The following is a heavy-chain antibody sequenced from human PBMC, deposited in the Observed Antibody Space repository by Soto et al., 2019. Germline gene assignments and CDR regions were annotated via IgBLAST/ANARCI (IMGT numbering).Heavy chain of an antibody. J-gene: IGHJ6*02. CDR3: ARDLWGYCGVDCYPLDV. CDR1: GGSFSPDY. V-gene: IGHV4-59*12. D-gene: IGHD2-21*02. CDR2: LSSGGPS. Sequence: SETLCRTCAMSGGSFSPDYRCWIRQPPAKAHEWVGYLSSGGPSSYTPSLNSRATISLDTSKSQVSLRLSSVIAADTAVYYCARDLWGYCGVDCYPLDVWGQGTTVS.